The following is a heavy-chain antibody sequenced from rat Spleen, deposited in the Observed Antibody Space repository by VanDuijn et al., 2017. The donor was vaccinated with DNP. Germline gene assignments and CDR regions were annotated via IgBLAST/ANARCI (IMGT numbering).Heavy chain of an antibody. J-gene: IGHJ4*01. Sequence: EVQLVESGGGLVQPGGSLKVSCAASGFTFTKYDMAWVRQAPTEGLEWVASITHSGGITYYRDSVKGRFTISRDNEKSTLYLQQDSMRPVDSATYYCTTRYDAMDAWGQGTSVTVSS. CDR3: TTRYDAMDA. V-gene: IGHV5-27*01. CDR1: GFTFTKYD. CDR2: ITHSGGIT.